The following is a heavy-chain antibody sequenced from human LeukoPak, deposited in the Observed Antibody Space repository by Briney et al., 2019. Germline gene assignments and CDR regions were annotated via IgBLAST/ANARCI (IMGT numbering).Heavy chain of an antibody. D-gene: IGHD4-17*01. CDR3: AVPDYGDYALDY. CDR2: IKQDGSEK. J-gene: IGHJ4*02. CDR1: GFTFSSYW. V-gene: IGHV3-7*03. Sequence: GGSLRLSCAASGFTFSSYWMSWVRQAPGKGLEWVANIKQDGSEKCYVDSVKGRFTISRDNAKNSLYLQMNSLRAEDTAVYYCAVPDYGDYALDYWGQGTLVTVSS.